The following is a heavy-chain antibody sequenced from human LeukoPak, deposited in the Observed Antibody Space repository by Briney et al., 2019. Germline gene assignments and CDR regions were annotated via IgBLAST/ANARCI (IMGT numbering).Heavy chain of an antibody. Sequence: KPSETLSLTCAVYGGSFSGYYWSWIRQPPGKGLEWIGEINHSGSTNYNPSLKGRVTISVDTSKNQFSLKLSSVTAADTAVYYCARVPHDSSGYNYWGQGTLVTVSS. D-gene: IGHD3-22*01. J-gene: IGHJ4*02. CDR3: ARVPHDSSGYNY. CDR1: GGSFSGYY. V-gene: IGHV4-34*01. CDR2: INHSGST.